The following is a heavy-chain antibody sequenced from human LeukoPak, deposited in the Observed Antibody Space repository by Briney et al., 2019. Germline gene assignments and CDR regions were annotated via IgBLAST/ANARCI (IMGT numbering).Heavy chain of an antibody. V-gene: IGHV4-59*02. CDR1: GVSVSTYY. CDR3: ARAASSWSFDY. J-gene: IGHJ4*02. Sequence: SETLSLTCTVSGVSVSTYYWTWIRQPPGEGLEWIGYFYYSGPTNSSPSLKSRVTMSVDTSKNQFSLRLTSVTASDTAVYYCARAASSWSFDYWGQGTLVTVSS. CDR2: FYYSGPT. D-gene: IGHD6-13*01.